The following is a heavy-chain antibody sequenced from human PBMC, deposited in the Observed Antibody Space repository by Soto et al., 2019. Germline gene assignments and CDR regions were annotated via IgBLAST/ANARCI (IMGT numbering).Heavy chain of an antibody. J-gene: IGHJ5*02. V-gene: IGHV1-18*01. CDR2: ISAYNGNT. Sequence: ASVKVSCKASGYTFTSYGISWVRQAPGQGLEWMGWISAYNGNTNYAQKLQGRVTMTTDTSTSTAYMELRSLRSDDTAVYYWARARDYYGSGSYPVGGWFDPWGQGTLVTVSS. CDR1: GYTFTSYG. CDR3: ARARDYYGSGSYPVGGWFDP. D-gene: IGHD3-10*01.